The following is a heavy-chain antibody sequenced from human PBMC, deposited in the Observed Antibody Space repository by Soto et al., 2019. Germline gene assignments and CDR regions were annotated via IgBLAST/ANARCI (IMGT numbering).Heavy chain of an antibody. CDR3: AHRRPRAAGRDDAYDV. V-gene: IGHV2-5*02. CDR1: GFSLTTNGVG. Sequence: QITLKESGPTLVKPTQTLTLTCIFSGFSLTTNGVGVGWIRQPPGKSLEWLALIYWDDDKRFNPSLKSRLTLPKDPSKNQVVLTVTNMDPVDTGTYYCAHRRPRAAGRDDAYDVWGRGTLVVVSS. J-gene: IGHJ3*01. D-gene: IGHD6-13*01. CDR2: IYWDDDK.